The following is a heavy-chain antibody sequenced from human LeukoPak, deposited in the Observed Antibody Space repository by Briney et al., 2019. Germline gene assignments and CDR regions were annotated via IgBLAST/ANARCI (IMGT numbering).Heavy chain of an antibody. Sequence: GGSLRLSCAASGFTFSSYGMHWVRQAPGKGLEWVAVISYDGSNKYYADSVKGRFTISRDNSKNTLYLQMNSLRAEDTAVYYCAKDWQGYYFDYWGQGTLVTVSS. V-gene: IGHV3-30*18. CDR1: GFTFSSYG. CDR3: AKDWQGYYFDY. CDR2: ISYDGSNK. J-gene: IGHJ4*02.